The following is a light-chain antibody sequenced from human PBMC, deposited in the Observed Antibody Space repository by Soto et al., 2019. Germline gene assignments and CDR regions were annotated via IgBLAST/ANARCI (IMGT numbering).Light chain of an antibody. Sequence: DIQMTQSPSTLSASVGDRVTITCRSSQSLSSWLAWYQQKPGKVPKVLIYKTSSLESGVPSRFSGSGSGTEFTLTISSLQPDDFATYYCLQYNSYWTFGQGTKVDNK. J-gene: IGKJ1*01. CDR1: QSLSSW. CDR2: KTS. CDR3: LQYNSYWT. V-gene: IGKV1-5*03.